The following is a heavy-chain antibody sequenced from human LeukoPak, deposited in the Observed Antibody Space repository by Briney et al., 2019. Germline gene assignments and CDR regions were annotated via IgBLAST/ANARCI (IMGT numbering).Heavy chain of an antibody. J-gene: IGHJ4*02. Sequence: TSETLSLTCTVSGGSISSYYWSWIRQPPGKGLEWIGYIYHSGSTYYNPSLKSRVTISVDRSKNQFSLKLSSVTAADTAVYYCARRGAAAGTSYYFDYWGQGTLVTVSS. CDR1: GGSISSYY. CDR3: ARRGAAAGTSYYFDY. V-gene: IGHV4-59*12. D-gene: IGHD6-13*01. CDR2: IYHSGST.